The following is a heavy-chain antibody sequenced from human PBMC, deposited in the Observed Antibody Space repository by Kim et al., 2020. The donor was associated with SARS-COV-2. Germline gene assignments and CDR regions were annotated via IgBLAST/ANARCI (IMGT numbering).Heavy chain of an antibody. CDR1: GYTFSDYS. V-gene: IGHV1-3*01. CDR2: INASNVNT. Sequence: ASVKVSCKASGYTFSDYSIHWVRQAPGQRLEYMGWINASNVNTGYSQNFQGRVTITMDTFATTTYMEVSSLRSEDTAVYYCARGNWLVDFWGQGTLVTV. J-gene: IGHJ4*02. CDR3: ARGNWLVDF. D-gene: IGHD6-19*01.